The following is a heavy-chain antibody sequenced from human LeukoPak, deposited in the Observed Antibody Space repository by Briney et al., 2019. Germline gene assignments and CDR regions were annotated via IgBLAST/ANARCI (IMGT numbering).Heavy chain of an antibody. Sequence: ASVKVSCKASGYNFTSYVIIWGRQAPGQGLEWMGGVSAFIRNTNYAQKVQGRVTMTEDTSTDTAYMELSRLRSEDPAVYHCATGVVIAWYFDLWGRDTLVTVSS. CDR1: GYNFTSYV. CDR2: VSAFIRNT. D-gene: IGHD4-23*01. CDR3: ATGVVIAWYFDL. V-gene: IGHV1-18*01. J-gene: IGHJ2*01.